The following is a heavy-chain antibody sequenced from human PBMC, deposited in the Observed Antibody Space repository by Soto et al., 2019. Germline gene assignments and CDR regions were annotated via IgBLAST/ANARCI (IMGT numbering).Heavy chain of an antibody. D-gene: IGHD4-17*01. CDR3: AKDLRPDGVWDFDY. CDR2: INSGGRT. Sequence: EVQLLESGGDLVQPGGSLRLSCAASGFTFSSYTMTWVRQAPGKGLEWVSGINSGGRTYYADSVKGRFTISRDDSKNTLYLQIISLRAEDTAVYYCAKDLRPDGVWDFDYWGRGTLVTVSS. CDR1: GFTFSSYT. V-gene: IGHV3-23*01. J-gene: IGHJ4*02.